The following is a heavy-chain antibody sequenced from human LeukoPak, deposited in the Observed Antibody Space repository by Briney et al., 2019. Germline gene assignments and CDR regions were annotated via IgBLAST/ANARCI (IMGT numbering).Heavy chain of an antibody. CDR1: GFTFTDYS. Sequence: GGSLRLSCEVSGFTFTDYSMNWVRQAPGKGLEWVSGIDTKGSRTYYADSVKGRFTISRDNSKITLYLQMNSLRAEDTAVYYCAKEVVATIPPLWGQGTLVTVSS. CDR3: AKEVVATIPPL. D-gene: IGHD5-12*01. V-gene: IGHV3-23*01. CDR2: IDTKGSRT. J-gene: IGHJ4*02.